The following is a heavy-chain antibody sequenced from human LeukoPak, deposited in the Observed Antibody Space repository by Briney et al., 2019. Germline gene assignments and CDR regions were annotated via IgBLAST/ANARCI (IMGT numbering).Heavy chain of an antibody. V-gene: IGHV3-74*01. J-gene: IGHJ4*02. Sequence: QPGGSLRLSCAASGFTFSSYWMHWVRQAPGKGLVWVSRINSDGSSKSYADSVKGRFTISRDNANNTLYLQMNSLRAEDTAVYYCAKQGSVYELLHDSWGQGTLVTVSS. D-gene: IGHD1-26*01. CDR2: INSDGSSK. CDR1: GFTFSSYW. CDR3: AKQGSVYELLHDS.